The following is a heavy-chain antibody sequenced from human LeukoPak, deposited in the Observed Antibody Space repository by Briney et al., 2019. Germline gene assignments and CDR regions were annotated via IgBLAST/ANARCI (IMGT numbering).Heavy chain of an antibody. CDR3: ARDIAALDY. Sequence: SETLSLTCTVSGGSISSGDSYWTWIRQPPGKGLEWIGYIYYSGSTYYNPSLKSRVTISVDTSKNQFSLKLSSVSAADTAVYYCARDIAALDYWGQGTLVTVSS. J-gene: IGHJ4*02. V-gene: IGHV4-30-4*08. D-gene: IGHD6-13*01. CDR2: IYYSGST. CDR1: GGSISSGDSY.